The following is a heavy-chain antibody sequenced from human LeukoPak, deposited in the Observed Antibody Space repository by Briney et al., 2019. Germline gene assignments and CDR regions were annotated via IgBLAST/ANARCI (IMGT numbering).Heavy chain of an antibody. Sequence: GGSLRLSCAASGFTFSSYSMNWVRQAPGKGLEWVSFISSSSSYIYYADSVKGRFTISRDNAKNSLYLQMNSLRAEDTAVYYCVTAPTRTYSVYWGQGTLVTVSS. J-gene: IGHJ4*02. CDR1: GFTFSSYS. CDR2: ISSSSSYI. D-gene: IGHD2-15*01. CDR3: VTAPTRTYSVY. V-gene: IGHV3-21*01.